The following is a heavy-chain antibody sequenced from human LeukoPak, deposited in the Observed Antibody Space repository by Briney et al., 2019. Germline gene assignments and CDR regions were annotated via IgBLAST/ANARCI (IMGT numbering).Heavy chain of an antibody. Sequence: SETLSLTCTVSGGSISSGDYYWSWIRQPPGKGLEWIGYIYYSGSTYYNPSLKSRVTISVDTSKNQFSLKLSSVTAADTAVYYCARYLRYSYGLDYWGQGTLVTVSS. CDR2: IYYSGST. CDR1: GGSISSGDYY. CDR3: ARYLRYSYGLDY. D-gene: IGHD5-18*01. V-gene: IGHV4-30-4*01. J-gene: IGHJ4*02.